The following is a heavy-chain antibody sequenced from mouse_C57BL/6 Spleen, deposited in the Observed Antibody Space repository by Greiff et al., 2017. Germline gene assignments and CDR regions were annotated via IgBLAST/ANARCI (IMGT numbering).Heavy chain of an antibody. CDR3: TTDYYGSSYGYFDV. V-gene: IGHV14-1*01. J-gene: IGHJ1*03. CDR2: IDPEDGDT. CDR1: GFNIKDYY. D-gene: IGHD1-1*01. Sequence: VQLQQSGAELVRPGASVKLSCTASGFNIKDYYMHWVKQRPEQGLEWIGRIDPEDGDTESAPKFQGKATMTADTSSNTAYLQLSSLTSEDTAVYYCTTDYYGSSYGYFDVWGTGTTVTVSS.